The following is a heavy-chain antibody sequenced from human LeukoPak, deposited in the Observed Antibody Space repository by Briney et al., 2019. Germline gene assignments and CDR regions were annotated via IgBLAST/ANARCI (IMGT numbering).Heavy chain of an antibody. CDR3: ARGGQAAVDY. D-gene: IGHD6-25*01. CDR1: GFTFSSHW. Sequence: GGSLRLSCAASGFTFSSHWMHWVRQAPGKGLVWVSFINNDGRVTSYADSVKGRFTISRDNAKNTLYLQMNSLRAEDTAMYYCARGGQAAVDYWGPGTLVTVSS. CDR2: INNDGRVT. V-gene: IGHV3-74*01. J-gene: IGHJ4*02.